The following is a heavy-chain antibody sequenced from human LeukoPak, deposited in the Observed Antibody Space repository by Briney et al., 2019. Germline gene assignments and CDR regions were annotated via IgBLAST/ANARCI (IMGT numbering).Heavy chain of an antibody. J-gene: IGHJ4*02. D-gene: IGHD3-22*01. V-gene: IGHV3-23*01. CDR1: GVHFSNHA. CDR2: IKGSRGST. CDR3: AKSSYYDTSGSYREYYFDY. Sequence: GGAPLTPFGAPGVHFSNHAMSLVRQAPGEGLEWGFAIKGSRGSTYYADSVKGRFTISRDNSKNTLYLQMNSLRAEDTALYYCAKSSYYDTSGSYREYYFDYWGQGALVTVSS.